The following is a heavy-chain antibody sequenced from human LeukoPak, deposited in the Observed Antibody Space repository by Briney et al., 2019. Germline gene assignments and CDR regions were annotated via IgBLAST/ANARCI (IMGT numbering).Heavy chain of an antibody. CDR3: ARGQVPRGYGMDV. CDR1: GFTFSSYA. D-gene: IGHD3-10*01. Sequence: GGSLRLSCAASGFTFSSYAMHWVRQAPGKGLEWVTVISYDGSNKYYADSVKGRFTISRDNSKNTLYLQMNSLRAEDTAVYYCARGQVPRGYGMDVWGQGTTVTVSS. J-gene: IGHJ6*02. CDR2: ISYDGSNK. V-gene: IGHV3-30*04.